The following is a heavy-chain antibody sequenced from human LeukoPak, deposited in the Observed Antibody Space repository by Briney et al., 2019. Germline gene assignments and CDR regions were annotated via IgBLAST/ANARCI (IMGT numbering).Heavy chain of an antibody. CDR1: GYTFTSYD. CDR2: INPNSGGT. Sequence: GASVKVSCKASGYTFTSYDINWVRQATGQGLEWMGWINPNSGGTNYAQKFQGRVTMTRNTSISTAYMELSSLRSEDTAVYYCARGLHIDCSSTSCYPPWPNWFDPWGQGTLVTVSS. CDR3: ARGLHIDCSSTSCYPPWPNWFDP. J-gene: IGHJ5*02. V-gene: IGHV1-8*01. D-gene: IGHD2-2*01.